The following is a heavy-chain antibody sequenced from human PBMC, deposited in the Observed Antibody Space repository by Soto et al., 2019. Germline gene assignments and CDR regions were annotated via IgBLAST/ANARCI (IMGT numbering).Heavy chain of an antibody. J-gene: IGHJ3*02. CDR1: GYTFTSYG. D-gene: IGHD6-13*01. CDR3: ARDGAAAGTDAFDI. Sequence: ASVKVSCKASGYTFTSYGISWVRQAPGQGLEWMGWISAYNGNTNYAQKLQGRVTLTTDTSTSTAYMELRSLRSDDTAVYYCARDGAAAGTDAFDIWGQGTMVTVSS. CDR2: ISAYNGNT. V-gene: IGHV1-18*01.